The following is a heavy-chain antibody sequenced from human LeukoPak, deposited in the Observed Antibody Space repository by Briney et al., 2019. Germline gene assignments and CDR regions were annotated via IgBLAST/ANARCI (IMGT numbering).Heavy chain of an antibody. Sequence: GGSLRLSCAASGFTFSSYAMSWVRQAPGKGLEWVSTISASGGSTYYADSVKGLFTISRDNSKNTLYLQMNSLRAEDTAVYYCATSRRVGATIQSYYFDYWGQGTLVTVSS. CDR1: GFTFSSYA. J-gene: IGHJ4*02. D-gene: IGHD1-26*01. CDR2: ISASGGST. V-gene: IGHV3-23*01. CDR3: ATSRRVGATIQSYYFDY.